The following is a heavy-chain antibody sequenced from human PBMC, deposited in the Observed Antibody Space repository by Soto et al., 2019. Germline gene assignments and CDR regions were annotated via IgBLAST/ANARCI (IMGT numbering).Heavy chain of an antibody. J-gene: IGHJ1*01. CDR3: ARITMNSYDSGVYTPHSFQQ. Sequence: PSETLSLTCTVSGGSISSYYWSWIRQPPGKGLEWIGYIYYSGSTNYNPSLKSRVTISVDTSKNQFSLKLSSVTAADTAVYYCARITMNSYDSGVYTPHSFQQGARAPL. CDR1: GGSISSYY. D-gene: IGHD3-22*01. CDR2: IYYSGST. V-gene: IGHV4-59*01.